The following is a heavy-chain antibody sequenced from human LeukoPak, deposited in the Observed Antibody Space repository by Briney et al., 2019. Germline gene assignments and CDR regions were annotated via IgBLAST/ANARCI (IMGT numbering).Heavy chain of an antibody. Sequence: SETLSLTCTVSGGSISSYYWSWIRQPPGRGLEWIGYIYYSGSTNYNPSLKSRVTISVDTSKNQLSLKLSSVTAADTAVYYCATHYGGTGYWGQGTLVTVSS. J-gene: IGHJ4*02. CDR1: GGSISSYY. CDR2: IYYSGST. D-gene: IGHD4-17*01. V-gene: IGHV4-59*08. CDR3: ATHYGGTGY.